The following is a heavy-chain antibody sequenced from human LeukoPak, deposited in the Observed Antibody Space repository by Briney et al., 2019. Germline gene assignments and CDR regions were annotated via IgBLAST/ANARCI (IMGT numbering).Heavy chain of an antibody. J-gene: IGHJ4*02. CDR1: GGTFSSYA. Sequence: SVTVSFKASGGTFSSYAISWVRQAPGQGLEWMGGIIPIFGTANYAQKFQGRVTITADESTSTAYMELSSLRSEDTAVYYCARDSDILTGPTTIWGQGTLVTVSS. CDR3: ARDSDILTGPTTI. V-gene: IGHV1-69*13. D-gene: IGHD3-9*01. CDR2: IIPIFGTA.